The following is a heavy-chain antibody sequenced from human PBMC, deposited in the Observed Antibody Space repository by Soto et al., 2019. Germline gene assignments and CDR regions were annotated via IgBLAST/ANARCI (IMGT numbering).Heavy chain of an antibody. D-gene: IGHD3-9*01. Sequence: EVQLLESGGGLVQPGGSLRLSCAVSGFSFSNSAMTWVRQAPGKGLEWVSGISGSGDITYNTDSVKGRFAISRDTSKNVVYLQMRSLRVEDTAVYYCAKVPQWVLRYHDWFLDYWGQGTLVTVSS. V-gene: IGHV3-23*01. CDR1: GFSFSNSA. CDR2: ISGSGDIT. CDR3: AKVPQWVLRYHDWFLDY. J-gene: IGHJ4*02.